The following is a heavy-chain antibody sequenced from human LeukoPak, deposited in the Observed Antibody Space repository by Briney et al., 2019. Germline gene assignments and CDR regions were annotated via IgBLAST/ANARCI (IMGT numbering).Heavy chain of an antibody. J-gene: IGHJ6*02. V-gene: IGHV4-59*08. CDR2: IYYSGST. D-gene: IGHD6-13*01. CDR3: ARQGIAAGPHGMDV. Sequence: SSETVSLTCTVSGGSISGYYWSWIRQPPGEGLEWIGYIYYSGSTNYNPSLKSRVTISVDTSKNQFSLKLSSVTAADTAVYYCARQGIAAGPHGMDVWGQGTTVTVSS. CDR1: GGSISGYY.